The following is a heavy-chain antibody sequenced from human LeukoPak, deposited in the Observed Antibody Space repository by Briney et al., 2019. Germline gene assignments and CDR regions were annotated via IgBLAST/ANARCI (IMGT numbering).Heavy chain of an antibody. D-gene: IGHD2-2*02. Sequence: SETLSLTCAVYGGSFSGYYWSWIRQPPGKGLEWIGEINHSGSTNYNPSLKSRVTISVDTSKNQFSLKLSSVTAADTAAYYCARWAVVVPAAIKGYYYGMDVWGQGTTVTVSS. CDR3: ARWAVVVPAAIKGYYYGMDV. CDR2: INHSGST. CDR1: GGSFSGYY. V-gene: IGHV4-34*01. J-gene: IGHJ6*02.